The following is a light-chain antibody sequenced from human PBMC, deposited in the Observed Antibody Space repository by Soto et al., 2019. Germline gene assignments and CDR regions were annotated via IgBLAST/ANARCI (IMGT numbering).Light chain of an antibody. CDR3: QQYKNWPPLT. CDR1: QSVSSN. Sequence: EIVMTQSPATLSVSPGERATLSCRASQSVSSNLAWYQQKPGQAPRLLIYGAFTRATGIPVRFSGSGSGTEFTLTISSLQSEDFVIYYCQQYKNWPPLTFGGGTKVEIK. V-gene: IGKV3-15*01. J-gene: IGKJ4*01. CDR2: GAF.